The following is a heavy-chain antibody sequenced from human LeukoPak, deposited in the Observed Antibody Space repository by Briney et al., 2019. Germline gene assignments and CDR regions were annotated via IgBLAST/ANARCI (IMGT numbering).Heavy chain of an antibody. CDR1: GYTLTELS. V-gene: IGHV1-24*01. Sequence: ASVKVSFKVSGYTLTELSMHWVRQAPGKGLEWMGGFDPEDGETIYAQKFQGRVTMTEDTSTDTAYMELSSLRSEDTAVYYCARVSTSGIAVAGLDYWGQGTLVTVSS. CDR2: FDPEDGET. J-gene: IGHJ4*02. D-gene: IGHD6-19*01. CDR3: ARVSTSGIAVAGLDY.